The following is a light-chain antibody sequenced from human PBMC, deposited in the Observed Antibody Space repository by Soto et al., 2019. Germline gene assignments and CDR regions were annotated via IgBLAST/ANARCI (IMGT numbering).Light chain of an antibody. J-gene: IGLJ3*02. V-gene: IGLV2-8*01. CDR1: SSDVGGYNY. CDR3: SSYAGSNNWV. Sequence: QSALTQPPSASGSPGQSVTISCTGTSSDVGGYNYVSWYQQHPGKAPKLMIYEVSKRPSGVPDRFSGSKSGNTASLTVSGLHAEDEDDYCCSSYAGSNNWVFGGGTKLTVL. CDR2: EVS.